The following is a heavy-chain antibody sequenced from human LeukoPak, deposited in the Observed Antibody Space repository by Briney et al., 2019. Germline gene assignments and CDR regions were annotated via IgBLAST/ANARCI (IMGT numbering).Heavy chain of an antibody. V-gene: IGHV1-18*01. CDR1: GFTFTNYI. Sequence: ASVKVSCKASGFTFTNYIISWVRQAPGQGLEWMGWISTYNGNPNYAQTFQGRVTMTTDTSTGTAYMELWSLRSYDTAVYYCAVHRYGDIVVEADYWGQGTLVTVSS. D-gene: IGHD2-2*01. J-gene: IGHJ4*02. CDR2: ISTYNGNP. CDR3: AVHRYGDIVVEADY.